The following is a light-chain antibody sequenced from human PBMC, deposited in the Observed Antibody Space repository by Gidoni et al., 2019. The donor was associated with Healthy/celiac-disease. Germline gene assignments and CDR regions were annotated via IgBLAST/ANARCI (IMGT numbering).Light chain of an antibody. V-gene: IGKV1-39*01. CDR2: AAS. Sequence: DIQMTQSPSSLSASVGDRVTITCRASHSISSSLNWYQQKPGKAPKLLIFAASSLQSGVPSRFSGSGSGTDFTLTISSLHPEDFATYYCQQSYSTPYTFXQXTKLXIK. CDR3: QQSYSTPYT. J-gene: IGKJ2*01. CDR1: HSISSS.